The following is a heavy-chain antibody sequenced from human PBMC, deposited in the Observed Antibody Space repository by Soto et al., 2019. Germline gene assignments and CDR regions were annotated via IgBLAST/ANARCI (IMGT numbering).Heavy chain of an antibody. CDR3: ARDIDNRDYYYGLVV. CDR1: GFVFKNYE. CDR2: LSNSGNTI. D-gene: IGHD1-20*01. Sequence: EVQLVESGGGLVQPGGSLRLSCVASGFVFKNYEMNWVRQAPGKGLERISYLSNSGNTIYVAGSIRGRFSTSRDNAKNSLFLKMDSLKADDTAVYYSARDIDNRDYYYGLVVWGQGTTVTVSS. V-gene: IGHV3-48*03. J-gene: IGHJ6*02.